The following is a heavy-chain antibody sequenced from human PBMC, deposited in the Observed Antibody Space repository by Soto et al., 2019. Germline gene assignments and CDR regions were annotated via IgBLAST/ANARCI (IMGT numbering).Heavy chain of an antibody. Sequence: PSETLSLTCAVSGGSISSSNWWSWVRQPPGKGLEWIGEIYHSGSTNYNPSLKSRVTISVDKSKNQFSLKLSSVTAADTAVYYCSYGSGSYYYGMDVWGQGTTVTVS. V-gene: IGHV4-4*02. CDR3: SYGSGSYYYGMDV. D-gene: IGHD3-10*01. J-gene: IGHJ6*02. CDR2: IYHSGST. CDR1: GGSISSSNW.